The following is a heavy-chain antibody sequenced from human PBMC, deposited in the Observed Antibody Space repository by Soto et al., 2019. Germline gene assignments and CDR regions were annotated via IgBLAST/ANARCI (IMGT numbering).Heavy chain of an antibody. V-gene: IGHV3-74*01. J-gene: IGHJ4*02. Sequence: EVQLVESGGDLVQPGGSLRLSCAASGFTFSNYWMHWVRQAPGKGLVWVSRINGDGTGTNYADSVKGQFTISRDNAKNKLYLQMNSLRAEDTAVYYCGRGASGSYRLDYWGQGTLVTVSS. D-gene: IGHD3-10*01. CDR3: GRGASGSYRLDY. CDR2: INGDGTGT. CDR1: GFTFSNYW.